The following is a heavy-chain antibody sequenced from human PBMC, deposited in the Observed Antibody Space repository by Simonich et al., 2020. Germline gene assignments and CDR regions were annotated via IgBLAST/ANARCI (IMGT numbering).Heavy chain of an antibody. J-gene: IGHJ4*02. V-gene: IGHV3-23*01. CDR1: GFTFSSYA. CDR2: NSGSGWST. D-gene: IGHD1-7*01. Sequence: EVQLLESGGGLVQPGGSLRLSCAASGFTFSSYAMSWVRQAPGKGVEWVYANSGSGWSTDYADAVKGRFTISRDNSKNTLYLQMNSLRAEDTAVYYCAKRSGVSITGTFDYWGQGTLVTVSS. CDR3: AKRSGVSITGTFDY.